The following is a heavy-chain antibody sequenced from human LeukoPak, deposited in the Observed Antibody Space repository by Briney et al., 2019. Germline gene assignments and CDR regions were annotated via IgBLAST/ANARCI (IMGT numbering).Heavy chain of an antibody. J-gene: IGHJ4*02. Sequence: PPETLSLTCTVSGVSVSSYYWSWIRQPPGKGLEWIGYIYYSGNTNYNPSLKSRVAISIDTSKNQFSLKLSSVTAADTAVYYCARSEYSAYDSNFDYWGQGTLVTVSS. V-gene: IGHV4-59*02. CDR3: ARSEYSAYDSNFDY. CDR1: GVSVSSYY. D-gene: IGHD5-12*01. CDR2: IYYSGNT.